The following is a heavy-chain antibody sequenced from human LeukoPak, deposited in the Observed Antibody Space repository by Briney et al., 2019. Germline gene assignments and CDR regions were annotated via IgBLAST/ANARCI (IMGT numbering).Heavy chain of an antibody. CDR2: ISYDGSNK. V-gene: IGHV3-30*18. J-gene: IGHJ4*02. D-gene: IGHD5-18*01. Sequence: EAGGSLRLSCAASGFTFSSYGMHWVRQAPGKGREWVAVISYDGSNKYYADSVKGRFTISRDNSKNTLYLQMNSLRAEDTAVYYCAKGGYAFDYWGQGTLVTVSS. CDR1: GFTFSSYG. CDR3: AKGGYAFDY.